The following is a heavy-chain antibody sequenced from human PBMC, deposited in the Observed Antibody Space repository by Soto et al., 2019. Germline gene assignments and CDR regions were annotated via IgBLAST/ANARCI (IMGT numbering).Heavy chain of an antibody. Sequence: XSVKISFEASVYSFTCYYMPWVRQAPGQGLEWMGWINPNSGGTNYAQKFKGRVTMTRDTSISTAYMELSRLRSDDTAVYYCARDQSDAFDIWGQGTMVTVSS. CDR2: INPNSGGT. J-gene: IGHJ3*02. CDR3: ARDQSDAFDI. V-gene: IGHV1-2*02. CDR1: VYSFTCYY.